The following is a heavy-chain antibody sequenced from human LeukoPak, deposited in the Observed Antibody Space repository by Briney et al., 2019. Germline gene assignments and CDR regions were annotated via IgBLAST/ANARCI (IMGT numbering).Heavy chain of an antibody. Sequence: PSETLSLTCAVSGVSITSSSWWSWVRQPPGQGLEWIGEIYYSGSTNYNPSLKSRVTISVDKSKNQFSLKLTSVTAADTAIYYCAEMGTSSCYFYHWGQGTLVTVSS. V-gene: IGHV4-4*02. D-gene: IGHD5-24*01. CDR3: AEMGTSSCYFYH. CDR2: IYYSGST. CDR1: GVSITSSSW. J-gene: IGHJ4*02.